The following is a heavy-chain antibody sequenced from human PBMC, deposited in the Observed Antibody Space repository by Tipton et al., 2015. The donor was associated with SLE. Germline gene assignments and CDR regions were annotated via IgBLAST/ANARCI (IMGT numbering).Heavy chain of an antibody. CDR1: GFTFSNYA. V-gene: IGHV3-23*01. CDR3: AKGGRGWEAPDY. D-gene: IGHD1-26*01. J-gene: IGHJ4*02. CDR2: ISSGGVST. Sequence: SLRLSCAASGFTFSNYAMNWVRQAPGKGLEWVSAISSGGVSTYYADSVKGRFTISRDKSKYNLYLLMNSLRAEDTAVYYCAKGGRGWEAPDYWGQGTLVTVSS.